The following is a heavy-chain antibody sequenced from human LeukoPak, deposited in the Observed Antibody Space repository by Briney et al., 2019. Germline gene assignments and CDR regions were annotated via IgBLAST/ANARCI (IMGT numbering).Heavy chain of an antibody. CDR1: GFTFSSYA. Sequence: QSGGSLRLSCAASGFTFSSYAMHWVRQAPGKGLEWVAVISYDGSNKYYADSVKGRFTISRDNSKNTLYLQMNSLRAEDTAVYCCALSSGWSPPFDYWGQGTLVTVSS. D-gene: IGHD6-19*01. CDR2: ISYDGSNK. J-gene: IGHJ4*02. CDR3: ALSSGWSPPFDY. V-gene: IGHV3-30-3*01.